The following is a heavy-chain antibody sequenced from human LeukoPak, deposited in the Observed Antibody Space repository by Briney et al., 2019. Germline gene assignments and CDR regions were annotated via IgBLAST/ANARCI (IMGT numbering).Heavy chain of an antibody. J-gene: IGHJ5*02. V-gene: IGHV1-69*06. Sequence: ASVKVSCKASGGTFSSYAISWVRQAPGQGLEWMGGIIPIFGTANYAQKFQGRVTITADKSTSTAYMELSSLRSEDTAVYYCAREAFMVREINWFDPWGQGTLVTVSS. D-gene: IGHD3-10*01. CDR3: AREAFMVREINWFDP. CDR2: IIPIFGTA. CDR1: GGTFSSYA.